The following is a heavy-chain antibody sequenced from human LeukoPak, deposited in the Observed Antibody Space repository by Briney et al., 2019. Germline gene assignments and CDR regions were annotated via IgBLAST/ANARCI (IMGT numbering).Heavy chain of an antibody. J-gene: IGHJ4*02. D-gene: IGHD3-22*01. Sequence: GASVKVSCKASGGTFISYAISWVRQAPGQGLEWMGGIIPLFGTPNYAQRFQGRVTITADESTRTTYMELNSLRSEDTAIYYCAREWDFDSSGFYYYYWGQGTLVTVSS. CDR1: GGTFISYA. CDR3: AREWDFDSSGFYYYY. CDR2: IIPLFGTP. V-gene: IGHV1-69*13.